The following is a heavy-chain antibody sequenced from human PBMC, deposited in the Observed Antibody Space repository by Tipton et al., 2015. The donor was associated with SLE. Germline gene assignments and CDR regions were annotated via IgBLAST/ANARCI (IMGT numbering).Heavy chain of an antibody. D-gene: IGHD6-13*01. Sequence: TLSLTCTVSGRSIRSGSYFWSWIRQPAGKGLEWIGRIYPSGSTNYNPSLKRRVTVSVDTSKNQFSLSLTYVTAADTAVYYCAREGIAAETWFFDLWGRGTLVTVSS. V-gene: IGHV4-61*02. CDR2: IYPSGST. CDR1: GRSIRSGSYF. CDR3: AREGIAAETWFFDL. J-gene: IGHJ2*01.